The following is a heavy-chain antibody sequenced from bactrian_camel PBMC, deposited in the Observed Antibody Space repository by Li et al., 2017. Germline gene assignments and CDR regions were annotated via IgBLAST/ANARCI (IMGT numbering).Heavy chain of an antibody. V-gene: IGHV3S54*01. Sequence: QVQLVESGGGSVQAGGSLRLSCAASGSMYVINCLGWFRQRPGKEREGVAAIGTGGPYTEYADSVKGRFTISRDNAKNTLYLQINSLKPEDTAQYYCTRSVGDHGYWGQGTQVTVS. CDR3: TRSVGDHGY. J-gene: IGHJ6*01. CDR2: IGTGGPYT. CDR1: GSMYVINC.